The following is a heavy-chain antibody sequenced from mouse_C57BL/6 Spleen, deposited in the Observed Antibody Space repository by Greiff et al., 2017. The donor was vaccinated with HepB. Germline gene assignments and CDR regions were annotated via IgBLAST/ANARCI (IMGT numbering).Heavy chain of an antibody. V-gene: IGHV2-5*01. CDR3: AKGAVRSLSNSYWYFDV. CDR2: IWRGGST. CDR1: GFSLTSYG. Sequence: VQLQQSGPGLVQPSQSLSITCTVSGFSLTSYGVHWVRQSPGKGLEWLGVIWRGGSTDYNAAFMSRLSITKDNSKSQVFFKMNSLQADDTAIYYCAKGAVRSLSNSYWYFDVWGTGTTVTVSS. J-gene: IGHJ1*03. D-gene: IGHD2-5*01.